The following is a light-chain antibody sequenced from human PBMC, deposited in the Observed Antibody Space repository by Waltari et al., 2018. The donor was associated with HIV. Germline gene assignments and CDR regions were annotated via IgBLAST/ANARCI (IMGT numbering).Light chain of an antibody. Sequence: HSALTQPASVSGSPGQSLTIPCTGTSSDVGGYNYGSWYRLHPGEVPKLMIFDVNNRPSGVSNRFSGSKSGNTASLTISGLQVEDEADYYCSSYTSSSIVIFGGGTKVTVL. V-gene: IGLV2-14*03. J-gene: IGLJ2*01. CDR3: SSYTSSSIVI. CDR1: SSDVGGYNY. CDR2: DVN.